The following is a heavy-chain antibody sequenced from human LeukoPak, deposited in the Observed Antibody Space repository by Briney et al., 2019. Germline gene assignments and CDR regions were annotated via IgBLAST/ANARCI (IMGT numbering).Heavy chain of an antibody. CDR3: ARGVSCTNGVCYLGWFDP. J-gene: IGHJ5*02. D-gene: IGHD2-8*01. CDR1: GFTFSSYS. CDR2: ISSSSSTI. V-gene: IGHV3-48*01. Sequence: PGGSLRLSCAASGFTFSSYSMNWGRQAPGKRLEWVSYISSSSSTIYYAVSVKGRFTISRDNAKNSPYLQMNSLRAEDTAVYYCARGVSCTNGVCYLGWFDPWGQGTLVTVSS.